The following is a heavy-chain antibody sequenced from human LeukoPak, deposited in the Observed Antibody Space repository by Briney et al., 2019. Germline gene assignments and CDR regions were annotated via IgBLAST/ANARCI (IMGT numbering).Heavy chain of an antibody. J-gene: IGHJ4*02. V-gene: IGHV5-51*01. CDR3: VRAVWWSGRQPLFDY. CDR1: GYSFTSYW. D-gene: IGHD2-15*01. CDR2: ISTGDSAN. Sequence: GASLKISCKGSGYSFTSYWIGWVRQTPGKRLEWMGIISTGDSANKSSPSFQGEVTITATYSISTAYLQWSSLKAADSAIYYCVRAVWWSGRQPLFDYWGQGTLVTVSS.